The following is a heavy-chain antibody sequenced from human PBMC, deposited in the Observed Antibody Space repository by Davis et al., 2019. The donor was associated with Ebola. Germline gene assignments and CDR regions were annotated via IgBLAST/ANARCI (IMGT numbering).Heavy chain of an antibody. V-gene: IGHV3-23*01. CDR2: ISGSGGST. J-gene: IGHJ4*02. D-gene: IGHD3-22*01. Sequence: GESLKISCAASGFTFSSYAIHWVRQAPGKGLEWVSAISGSGGSTYYADSVKGRFTISRDNSKNTLYLQMNSLRAEDTAVYYCARVRWTSGYYFDYWGQGTLVTVSS. CDR3: ARVRWTSGYYFDY. CDR1: GFTFSSYA.